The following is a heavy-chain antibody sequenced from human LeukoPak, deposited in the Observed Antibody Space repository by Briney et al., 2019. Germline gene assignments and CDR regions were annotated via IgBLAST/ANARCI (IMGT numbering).Heavy chain of an antibody. Sequence: GGSLRLSCSASGFTFSSYAMHWVRQAPGKGLEYVSAISSNGGSTYYADSVKGRFTISRDNSKNTLYIQMSSLRAEDTAVYYCVKDFGESSGSYSMILDYWGQGTLVTVSS. V-gene: IGHV3-64D*06. D-gene: IGHD3-10*01. CDR3: VKDFGESSGSYSMILDY. CDR1: GFTFSSYA. CDR2: ISSNGGST. J-gene: IGHJ4*02.